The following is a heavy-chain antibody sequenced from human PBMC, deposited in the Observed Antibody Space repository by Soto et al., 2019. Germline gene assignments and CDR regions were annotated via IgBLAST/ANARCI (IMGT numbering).Heavy chain of an antibody. Sequence: SVTLSLTCTVSGGSISSGGYYWSWIRQPPGKGLEWIGYIYYSGSTYYNPSLKSRVTLAVDTSRSKFSLKLSSVTAAATAVYYCAGVPYYCDSSGPFGCWGQGTLGTVAS. CDR2: IYYSGST. D-gene: IGHD3-22*01. CDR3: AGVPYYCDSSGPFGC. V-gene: IGHV4-30-4*01. CDR1: GGSISSGGYY. J-gene: IGHJ4*02.